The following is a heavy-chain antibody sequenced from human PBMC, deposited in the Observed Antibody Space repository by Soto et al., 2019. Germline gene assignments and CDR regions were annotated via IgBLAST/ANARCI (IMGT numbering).Heavy chain of an antibody. D-gene: IGHD6-6*01. J-gene: IGHJ4*02. Sequence: PVGSLRLSCAASGFTFSTYAMSWVRQAPGKGLEWVSGISTSGGGTYYADSVRGRFTISRDNSKNTLHLQMNSLRAEDTAVYYCAKTGRGSSATPARGPIDYWGQGTLVPVSS. CDR1: GFTFSTYA. CDR3: AKTGRGSSATPARGPIDY. CDR2: ISTSGGGT. V-gene: IGHV3-23*01.